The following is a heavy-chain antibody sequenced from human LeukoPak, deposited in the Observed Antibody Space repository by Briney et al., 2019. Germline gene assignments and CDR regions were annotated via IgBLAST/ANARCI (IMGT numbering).Heavy chain of an antibody. V-gene: IGHV4-34*01. CDR2: INHSGST. CDR3: ARGTRRAAAGTMGY. J-gene: IGHJ4*02. CDR1: GGSISSYY. Sequence: SETLSLTCTVSGGSISSYYWSWIRQPPGKGLEWIGEINHSGSTNYNPSLKSRVTISVDTSKNQFSLKLSSVTAADTAVYYCARGTRRAAAGTMGYWGQGTLVTVSS. D-gene: IGHD6-13*01.